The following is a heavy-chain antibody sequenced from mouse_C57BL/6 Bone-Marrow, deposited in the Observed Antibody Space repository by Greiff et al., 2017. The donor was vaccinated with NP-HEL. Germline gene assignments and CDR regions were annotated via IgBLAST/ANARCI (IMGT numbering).Heavy chain of an antibody. CDR2: ISSGGSYT. CDR3: AITTVKDFDV. V-gene: IGHV5-6*01. J-gene: IGHJ1*03. D-gene: IGHD1-1*01. CDR1: GFTFSSYG. Sequence: EVKLKESGGDLVKPGGSLKLSCAASGFTFSSYGMSWVRQTPDKRLEWVATISSGGSYTYYPDSVKGRFTISRDNAKNTLYLQMSSLKSEDTAMYYCAITTVKDFDVWGTGTTVTVSS.